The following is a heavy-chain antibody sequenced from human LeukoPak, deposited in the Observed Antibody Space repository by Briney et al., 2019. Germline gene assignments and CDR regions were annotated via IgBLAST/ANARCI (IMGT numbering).Heavy chain of an antibody. Sequence: ASVKVSCKASGYTFTSYYMHWVRQAPGQGLEWMGIINPSGGSTSYAQKFQGRVTMTRDTSTSTVYMELSSLRSEDTAVYYCARDERYCSGGSCYPFDPWGQGTLVTVSS. CDR2: INPSGGST. J-gene: IGHJ5*02. D-gene: IGHD2-15*01. CDR1: GYTFTSYY. CDR3: ARDERYCSGGSCYPFDP. V-gene: IGHV1-46*01.